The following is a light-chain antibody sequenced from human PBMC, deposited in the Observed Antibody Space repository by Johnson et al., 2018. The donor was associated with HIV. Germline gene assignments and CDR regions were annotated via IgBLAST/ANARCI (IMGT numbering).Light chain of an antibody. Sequence: QSVLTQPPSVSAAPGQKVTISCSGSSSNIGNNYVSWYQQFPGAAPKLLIYEDNKRPSGIPDRFSGSKSGTSATLGITGLQTGDEADYYCATWDRSLTIGGVFGTWTKVPVL. CDR1: SSNIGNNY. J-gene: IGLJ1*01. V-gene: IGLV1-51*02. CDR3: ATWDRSLTIGGV. CDR2: EDN.